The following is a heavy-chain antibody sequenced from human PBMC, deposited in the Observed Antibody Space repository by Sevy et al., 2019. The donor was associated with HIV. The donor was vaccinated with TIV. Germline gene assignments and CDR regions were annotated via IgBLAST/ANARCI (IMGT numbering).Heavy chain of an antibody. CDR1: RFSFRNYA. J-gene: IGHJ4*02. V-gene: IGHV3-30*04. Sequence: GGSLRLSCSASRFSFRNYAMHWVRQTPGKGLEWVATFSYDEITKSYAHSVKGRFTISRDNSMNTLYLEMNSLGPDDTALYFRLGYCSSSNCRFAYWGQGTLVTVSS. D-gene: IGHD2-2*01. CDR3: LGYCSSSNCRFAY. CDR2: FSYDEITK.